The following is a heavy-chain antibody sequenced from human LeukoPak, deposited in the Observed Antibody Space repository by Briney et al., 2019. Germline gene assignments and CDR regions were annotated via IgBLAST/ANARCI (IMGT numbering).Heavy chain of an antibody. CDR3: ASGGDQHYYDSSLYFDY. D-gene: IGHD3-22*01. J-gene: IGHJ4*02. Sequence: ASVKVSCKASGYTFTSYYMHWVRQAPGQGLEWMGIINPSGGSTSYAQKFQGRVTMTRDTSTSTVHMELSSLRSEDTAVYYCASGGDQHYYDSSLYFDYWGQGTLVTVSS. CDR2: INPSGGST. CDR1: GYTFTSYY. V-gene: IGHV1-46*01.